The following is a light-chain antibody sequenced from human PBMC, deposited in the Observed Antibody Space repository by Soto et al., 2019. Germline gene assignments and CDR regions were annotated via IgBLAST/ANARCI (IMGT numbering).Light chain of an antibody. J-gene: IGLJ3*02. V-gene: IGLV2-23*01. CDR1: SSDVGSYNL. CDR2: EGN. CDR3: CSYAGSSTWV. Sequence: QSALTQPASVSGSPGQSITISCTGTSSDVGSYNLVSWYQQHPGKAPKLIIYEGNKRPSGVSNRFSGSKSGNTASLTISGLQTEDEADYYCCSYAGSSTWVFGGGTKVTVL.